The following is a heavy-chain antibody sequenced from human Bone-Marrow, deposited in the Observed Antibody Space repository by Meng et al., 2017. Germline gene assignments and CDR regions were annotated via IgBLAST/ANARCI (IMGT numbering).Heavy chain of an antibody. J-gene: IGHJ4*02. V-gene: IGHV3-30-3*01. D-gene: IGHD3-3*02. CDR1: GFTLSNYA. Sequence: QVQLVESGGGGVQPGRSLRLSCAASGFTLSNYAMHWVRQAPGKGLEWVAVISYDGTKKHYADSVKGRFTISRDNSKNTLYLQMNSLRAEDTAVYYCAKAALSNFDYWGQGTLVTVSS. CDR3: AKAALSNFDY. CDR2: ISYDGTKK.